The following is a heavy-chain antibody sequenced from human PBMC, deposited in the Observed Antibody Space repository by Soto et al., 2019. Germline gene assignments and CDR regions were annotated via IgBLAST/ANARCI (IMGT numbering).Heavy chain of an antibody. CDR1: GGSISSSSYY. V-gene: IGHV4-39*01. D-gene: IGHD5-12*01. J-gene: IGHJ4*02. Sequence: SETLSLTCTVSGGSISSSSYYWGWIRQPPGKGLEWIGSIYYSGSTYYNPSLKSRVTISVDTSKNQFSLKLSSVTAADTAVYYCARLPGVDIGMVPSPFDYWGQGTLVTVSS. CDR2: IYYSGST. CDR3: ARLPGVDIGMVPSPFDY.